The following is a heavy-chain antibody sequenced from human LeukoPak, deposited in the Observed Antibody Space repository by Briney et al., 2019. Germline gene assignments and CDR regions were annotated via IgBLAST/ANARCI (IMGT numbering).Heavy chain of an antibody. D-gene: IGHD3-16*01. J-gene: IGHJ4*02. CDR1: GYSFTSYW. CDR2: IYPGDSDT. CDR3: ARLSAVPRGEFDY. V-gene: IGHV5-51*01. Sequence: GESLKISCKGSGYSFTSYWIGWVCQLPGKGLEWMGIIYPGDSDTRYSPSFQGQVTISADKSISTASLQWSSLKASDTAMYYCARLSAVPRGEFDYWGQGTLVTVSS.